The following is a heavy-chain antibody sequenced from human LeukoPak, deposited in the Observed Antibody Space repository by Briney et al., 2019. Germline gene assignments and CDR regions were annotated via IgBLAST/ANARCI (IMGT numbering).Heavy chain of an antibody. CDR3: ARGGSRLTTAGDLDY. CDR1: DYNFNSYG. D-gene: IGHD3-16*01. CDR2: ISVYNGNT. V-gene: IGHV1-18*01. J-gene: IGHJ4*02. Sequence: ASVTVSCKASDYNFNSYGVSWVRQAPGKGLEWMGWISVYNGNTRYGQQFQGRVTMTRDTYTKTAYMELRSLRSDDTAMYYCARGGSRLTTAGDLDYWGQGTLVTVSS.